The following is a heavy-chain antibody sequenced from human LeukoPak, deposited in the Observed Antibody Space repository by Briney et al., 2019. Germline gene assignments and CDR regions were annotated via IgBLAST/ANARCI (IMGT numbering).Heavy chain of an antibody. Sequence: SETLSLTCFVSNGSITSTSYWAWIRQSPGKGLEWIGTTSSGGSAYYKPSLKSRVTISVDTSKTQLSLRLTSVTAADTAVYYCARQGGGDFVDSWGQGTLVSVS. V-gene: IGHV4-39*01. CDR1: NGSITSTSY. CDR3: ARQGGGDFVDS. J-gene: IGHJ4*02. D-gene: IGHD4-17*01. CDR2: TSSGGSA.